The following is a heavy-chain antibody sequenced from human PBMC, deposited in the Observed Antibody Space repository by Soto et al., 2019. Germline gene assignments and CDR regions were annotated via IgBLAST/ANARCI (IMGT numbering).Heavy chain of an antibody. CDR1: GGTFSSYA. J-gene: IGHJ4*02. Sequence: GASVKVSCKASGGTFSSYAISWVRQAPGQGLEWMGGIIPIFGTANCAQKFQGRVTITADESTSTAYMELSSLRSEDTAVYYCARGPPGVVVPAAPLDYWGQGTLVTVS. CDR2: IIPIFGTA. CDR3: ARGPPGVVVPAAPLDY. V-gene: IGHV1-69*13. D-gene: IGHD2-2*01.